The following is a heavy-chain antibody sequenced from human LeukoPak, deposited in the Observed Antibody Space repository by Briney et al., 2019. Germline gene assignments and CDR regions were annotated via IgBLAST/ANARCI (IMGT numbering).Heavy chain of an antibody. CDR2: IYPGDSDT. D-gene: IGHD2-2*02. CDR1: GYSFTSYW. J-gene: IGHJ6*02. CDR3: ARQSVVPAAISVPGKFPDRYTGYYYYGMDV. Sequence: GESLKISCKGSGYSFTSYWIGWVRQMPGKGLEWMGIIYPGDSDTRYSPSFQGQVTISADKSIGTAYLQWSSLKASDTAMYYCARQSVVPAAISVPGKFPDRYTGYYYYGMDVWGQGTTVTVSS. V-gene: IGHV5-51*01.